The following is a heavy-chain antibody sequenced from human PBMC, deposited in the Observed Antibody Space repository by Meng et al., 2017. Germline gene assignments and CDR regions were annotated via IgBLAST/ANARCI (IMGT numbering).Heavy chain of an antibody. CDR1: GYTFTGYY. CDR3: ARDTTPRYSGSYYFDY. CDR2: INPNSGGT. J-gene: IGHJ4*02. D-gene: IGHD1-26*01. Sequence: ASVKVSCKASGYTFTGYYMHWVRQAPGQGLEWMGWINPNSGGTNYAQKFQGRVTMTRDTSISTAYMELSRLRSEDTAVYYCARDTTPRYSGSYYFDYWGQGTLVTVSS. V-gene: IGHV1-2*02.